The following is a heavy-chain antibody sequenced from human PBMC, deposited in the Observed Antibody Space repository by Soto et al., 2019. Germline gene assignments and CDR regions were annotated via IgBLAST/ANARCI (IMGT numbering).Heavy chain of an antibody. CDR3: AHKGGGDRILDY. CDR1: GFSLSTRGVG. D-gene: IGHD3-16*01. V-gene: IGHV2-5*02. Sequence: QITLKESGPTLVKPTQTLTLTCNFSGFSLSTRGVGVGWIRQPPGKALEWLTLIYWDDAKEYSPSLRSRITITKATPKNPVVLTMTDMAPVDTATYYCAHKGGGDRILDYWGQGTLVTVSS. CDR2: IYWDDAK. J-gene: IGHJ4*02.